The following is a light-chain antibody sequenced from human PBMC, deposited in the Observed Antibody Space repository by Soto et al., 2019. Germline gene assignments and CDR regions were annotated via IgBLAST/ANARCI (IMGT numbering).Light chain of an antibody. V-gene: IGLV2-14*01. CDR3: TAPRPGSIKV. CDR1: SSDVGNYNS. CDR2: MVN. J-gene: IGLJ1*01. Sequence: QPLLTQPASVSGSPGQSITTSCTGTSSDVGNYNSVSWYQQYPGSAPKLLIYMVNNGASGASNCFSCSKSGNTASLTISGLQAEDEPDYVCTAPRPGSIKVIGTERKVT.